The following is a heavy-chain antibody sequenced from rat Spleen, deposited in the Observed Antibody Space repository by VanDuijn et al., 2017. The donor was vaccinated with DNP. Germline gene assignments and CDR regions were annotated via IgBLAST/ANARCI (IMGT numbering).Heavy chain of an antibody. CDR1: GFTFSNYG. Sequence: EVQLVESGGGLVQPGRSLKLSCAASGFTFSNYGMAWVRQAPTKGLEWVAAISPSGSRPYSPDSVKGRFTISRDNAKSTLYLQMDSLRSEDTATYYCASLDDYFDYWGQGVMVTVSS. CDR3: ASLDDYFDY. V-gene: IGHV5S13*01. J-gene: IGHJ2*01. CDR2: ISPSGSRP.